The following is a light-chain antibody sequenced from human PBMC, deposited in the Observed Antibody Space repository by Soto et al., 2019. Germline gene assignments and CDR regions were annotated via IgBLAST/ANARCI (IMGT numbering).Light chain of an antibody. J-gene: IGLJ1*01. CDR2: GNN. V-gene: IGLV1-40*01. CDR3: QSVDRGPSGVYV. CDR1: SSKIGAGYA. Sequence: QSVLTQPPSVSGAPGRRVTISCTGSSSKIGAGYAVHWFQQLTGIAPKLLIFGNNNRPSGVPDRFSGSKSGTSASLAITGLQAEDEGDYYCQSVDRGPSGVYVFGTGTKVTVL.